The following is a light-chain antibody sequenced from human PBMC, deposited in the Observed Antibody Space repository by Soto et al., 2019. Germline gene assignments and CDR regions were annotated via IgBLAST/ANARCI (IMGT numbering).Light chain of an antibody. CDR1: QSISNN. V-gene: IGKV3-15*01. Sequence: EIVMTQSPATLSVSPGERATLSCRASQSISNNLAWYQQKPGQAPRLLILGASTRATGIPARFSGSGSGTDFTLTLSGLQSEDFAVYYCKQYNTSPPFTFGQGTRLEIK. J-gene: IGKJ5*01. CDR3: KQYNTSPPFT. CDR2: GAS.